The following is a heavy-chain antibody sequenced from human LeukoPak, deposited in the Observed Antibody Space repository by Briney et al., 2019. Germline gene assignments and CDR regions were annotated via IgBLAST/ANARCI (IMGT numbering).Heavy chain of an antibody. CDR3: ARDGLSYDILAGYYHDY. CDR2: ISYDGSNK. D-gene: IGHD3-9*01. CDR1: GFTFSSYG. Sequence: PGGSLRLSCAASGFTFSSYGMHWVRQAPGKGLEWVAVISYDGSNKYYADSVKGRFTISRDNSKNTLYLQMNSLRAEDTAVYYCARDGLSYDILAGYYHDYWGQGTLVTVSS. J-gene: IGHJ4*02. V-gene: IGHV3-30*03.